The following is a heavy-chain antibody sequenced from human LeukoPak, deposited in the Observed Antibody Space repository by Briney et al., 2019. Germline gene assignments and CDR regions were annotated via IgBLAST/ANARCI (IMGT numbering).Heavy chain of an antibody. Sequence: GGSLRLSCVASGFTFSTYAMSWVRQAPGKGLEWVSSISGSGGSTNYADSVKGRFTISGDKAKNSLYLQMNSLRDEDTAVYYCARDYKYAFDNWGQGTLVTVSS. D-gene: IGHD5-24*01. V-gene: IGHV3-23*01. CDR1: GFTFSTYA. CDR3: ARDYKYAFDN. CDR2: ISGSGGST. J-gene: IGHJ4*02.